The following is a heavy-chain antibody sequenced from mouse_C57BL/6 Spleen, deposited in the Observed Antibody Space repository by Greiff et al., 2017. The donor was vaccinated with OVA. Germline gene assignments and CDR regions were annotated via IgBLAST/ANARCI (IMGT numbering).Heavy chain of an antibody. V-gene: IGHV2-6-1*01. CDR3: ARHGGPLGYFDY. Sequence: VQGVESGPGLVAPSQRLSITCTVSGFSLTSYGVHWVRQPPGKGLEWLVVIWSDGSTTYNSALKSRLSISKDNSKSQVFLKMNSLQTDDTAMYYCARHGGPLGYFDYWGQGTTLTVSS. CDR1: GFSLTSYG. D-gene: IGHD3-3*01. J-gene: IGHJ2*01. CDR2: IWSDGST.